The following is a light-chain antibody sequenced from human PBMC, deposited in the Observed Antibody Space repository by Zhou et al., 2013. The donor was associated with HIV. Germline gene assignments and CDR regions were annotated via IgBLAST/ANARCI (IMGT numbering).Light chain of an antibody. Sequence: EIVLTQSPGTLSLSPGERATLSCRASQSVSSSYLAWYQQKPGQAPRLLIYGASTRATGVPARFSGSGSGTYFTLTISSLQSEDFAVYYCQQYDNWPPITFGQGTRLEIK. CDR1: QSVSSSY. J-gene: IGKJ5*01. CDR2: GAS. CDR3: QQYDNWPPIT. V-gene: IGKV3-15*01.